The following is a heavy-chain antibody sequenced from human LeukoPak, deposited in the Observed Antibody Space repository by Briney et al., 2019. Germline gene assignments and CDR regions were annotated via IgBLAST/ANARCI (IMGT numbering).Heavy chain of an antibody. V-gene: IGHV4-39*07. CDR2: IDYSRST. J-gene: IGHJ3*02. Sequence: MPSETLSLTCTVSGGSISSSNYSWGWIRQPPGKGLEWIGSIDYSRSTYCNPSLKSRVTISVDTSKNQFSLKLSSVTAADTAVYYCARVWGGNAFDIWGQGTMVTVSS. CDR1: GGSISSSNYS. CDR3: ARVWGGNAFDI. D-gene: IGHD3-16*01.